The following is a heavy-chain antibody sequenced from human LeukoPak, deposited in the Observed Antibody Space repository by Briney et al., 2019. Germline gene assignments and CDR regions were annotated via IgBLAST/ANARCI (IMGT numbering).Heavy chain of an antibody. CDR2: ISYDGSNK. CDR1: GFTFSSYW. CDR3: ARAPFDY. V-gene: IGHV3-30-3*01. Sequence: GGSLRLSCAASGFTFSSYWMSWVRQAPGKGLEWVAVISYDGSNKYYADSVKGRFTISRDNSKNTLYLQMNSLRAEDTAVYYCARAPFDYWGQGTLVTVSS. J-gene: IGHJ4*02.